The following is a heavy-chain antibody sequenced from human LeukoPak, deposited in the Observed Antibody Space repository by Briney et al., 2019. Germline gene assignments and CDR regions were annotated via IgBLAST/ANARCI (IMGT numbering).Heavy chain of an antibody. CDR3: VVVVEPPDSDGFDV. CDR1: GFTFGNSW. CDR2: INADGSTA. J-gene: IGHJ3*01. V-gene: IGHV3-74*01. D-gene: IGHD1-14*01. Sequence: GGSLRLSCAASGFTFGNSWVHWVRQAPGKGLVWVSLINADGSTATYADSVKGRFTISRDNARNTLSLQMNSLTIEDTAVYYCVVVVEPPDSDGFDVWGQGTMITVS.